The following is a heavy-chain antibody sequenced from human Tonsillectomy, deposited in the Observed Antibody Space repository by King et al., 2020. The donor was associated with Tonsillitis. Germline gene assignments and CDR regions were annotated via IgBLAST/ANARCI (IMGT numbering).Heavy chain of an antibody. J-gene: IGHJ4*02. Sequence: VQLVESGGGLVQPGGSLRLSCAASGFTFSSYWMSWVRQAPGKGLEWVANIKEDGSEKYSVDSVEGRFTISRDNTKNSLYLQMKSVRAEDTAVYYCARDRSTMFGVITPFDYWGQETLVTVSS. CDR2: IKEDGSEK. D-gene: IGHD3-3*01. CDR1: GFTFSSYW. V-gene: IGHV3-7*01. CDR3: ARDRSTMFGVITPFDY.